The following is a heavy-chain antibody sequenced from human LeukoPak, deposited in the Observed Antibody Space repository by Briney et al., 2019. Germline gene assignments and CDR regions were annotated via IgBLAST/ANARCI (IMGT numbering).Heavy chain of an antibody. CDR3: ARLYYDSSGYPDY. CDR1: GFSFTTYW. Sequence: GESLKISCKGSGFSFTTYWIGWVRQMPGKGLEWMGIIYPDDSDIRYSPSFQGQVTISADKSISAAYLQWSSLKATDTALYYCARLYYDSSGYPDYWEQGTLVTVTS. V-gene: IGHV5-51*01. CDR2: IYPDDSDI. D-gene: IGHD3-22*01. J-gene: IGHJ4*02.